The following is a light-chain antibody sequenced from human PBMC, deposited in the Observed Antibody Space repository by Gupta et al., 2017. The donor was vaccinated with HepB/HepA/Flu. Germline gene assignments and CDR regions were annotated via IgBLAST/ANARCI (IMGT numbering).Light chain of an antibody. CDR2: STS. CDR3: LLYYGGGGFQPGV. J-gene: IGLJ3*02. V-gene: IGLV7-43*01. CDR1: TGAVTSDYY. Sequence: QTVVTQEPSLTVSPGGTVTLTCASSTGAVTSDYYANWFQQKPGQAPRALIYSTSNRHSWTPARFSGSLLGGKADLTRSGAQPEDEAEFYGLLYYGGGGFQPGVFGGGTKLTV.